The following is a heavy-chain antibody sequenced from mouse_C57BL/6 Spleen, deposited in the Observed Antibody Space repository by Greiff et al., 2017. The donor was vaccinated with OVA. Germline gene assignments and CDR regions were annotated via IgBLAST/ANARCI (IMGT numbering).Heavy chain of an antibody. J-gene: IGHJ4*01. V-gene: IGHV1-64*01. D-gene: IGHD2-1*01. CDR1: GYTFTSYW. Sequence: QVQLQQPGAELVKPGASVKLSCKASGYTFTSYWMHWVKQRPGQGLEWIGMIHPNSGSTNYNEKFKSKATLTVDKSSSTAYMQLSSLTSEDSAVYYCSRGHYGNSYAMDYWGQGTSVTVSS. CDR3: SRGHYGNSYAMDY. CDR2: IHPNSGST.